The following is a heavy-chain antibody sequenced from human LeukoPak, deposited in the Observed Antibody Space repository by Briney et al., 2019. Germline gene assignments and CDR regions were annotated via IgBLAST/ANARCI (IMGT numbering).Heavy chain of an antibody. V-gene: IGHV1-69*06. CDR1: GGTFSSHA. D-gene: IGHD6-13*01. J-gene: IGHJ4*02. CDR2: IIPIFGTA. CDR3: ARSSIIAAAGPYYFDY. Sequence: ASVKVSCKASGGTFSSHAISWVRQAPGQGLEWMGGIIPIFGTANYAQKFQGRVTITADKSTSTAYMELSSLRSEDTAMYYCARSSIIAAAGPYYFDYWGQGTLVTVSS.